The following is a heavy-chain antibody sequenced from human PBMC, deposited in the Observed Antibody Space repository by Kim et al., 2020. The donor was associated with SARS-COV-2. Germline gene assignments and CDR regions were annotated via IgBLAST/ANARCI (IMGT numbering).Heavy chain of an antibody. Sequence: ASVKVSCKASGYTFTSYAMHWVRQAPGHRLEWMGWINAGNGNTKYSQKFQGRVTITRDTSASTAYMELSSLRSEDTAVYYCARLRADYYDSSGPFDYWGQGTLVTVSS. D-gene: IGHD3-22*01. V-gene: IGHV1-3*01. CDR2: INAGNGNT. J-gene: IGHJ4*02. CDR3: ARLRADYYDSSGPFDY. CDR1: GYTFTSYA.